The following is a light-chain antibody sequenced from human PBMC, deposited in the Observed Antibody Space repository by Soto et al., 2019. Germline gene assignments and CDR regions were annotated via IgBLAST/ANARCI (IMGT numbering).Light chain of an antibody. CDR2: DAS. V-gene: IGKV1-5*01. CDR3: QQYNRYSYT. J-gene: IGKJ2*01. CDR1: QSISGW. Sequence: DIQMTQSPSTLSASVGDRVTITCRASQSISGWLAWYQQKPGKAPNLLISDASSLESGVPSRFSGSGSGTEFTLTISSLQPDDFATYYCQQYNRYSYTFGQGTKVDIK.